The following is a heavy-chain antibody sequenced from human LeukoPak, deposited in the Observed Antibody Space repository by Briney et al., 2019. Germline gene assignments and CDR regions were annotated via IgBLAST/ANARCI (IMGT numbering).Heavy chain of an antibody. CDR1: GFTFDDYG. CDR2: INWNGGST. V-gene: IGHV3-20*04. J-gene: IGHJ4*02. CDR3: ASALYSSSLDY. D-gene: IGHD6-13*01. Sequence: PGGSLRLYCAASGFTFDDYGMSWVRQAPGKGLEWVSGINWNGGSTGYTDSVKGRFTISRDNAKNSLYLQMNSLRAEDTALYYCASALYSSSLDYWGQGTLVTVSS.